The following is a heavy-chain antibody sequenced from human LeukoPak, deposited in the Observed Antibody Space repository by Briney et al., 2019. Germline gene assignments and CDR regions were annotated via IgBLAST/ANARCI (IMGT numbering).Heavy chain of an antibody. Sequence: PSETLSLTCTVSAGSISTSTYYWAWVRQPPGKGLEWIGTIYYTGSTYYNPSLKSRFTISVDTAKNQFSLKLSSVPAADTAVYYCARHYDILTGYDNWYFDLWGRGTLVTVSS. CDR2: IYYTGST. D-gene: IGHD3-9*01. CDR3: ARHYDILTGYDNWYFDL. CDR1: AGSISTSTYY. V-gene: IGHV4-39*01. J-gene: IGHJ2*01.